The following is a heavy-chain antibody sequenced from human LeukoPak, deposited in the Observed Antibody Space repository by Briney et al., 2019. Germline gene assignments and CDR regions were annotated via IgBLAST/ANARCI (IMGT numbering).Heavy chain of an antibody. CDR2: ITSRSAFT. J-gene: IGHJ6*03. Sequence: GGSLRLSCVGSGFSFSEYSMNWVRQSPGKGLEWISYITSRSAFTYYADSVKGRFTISRDNSKNTLSLQMISLRAEDTALYYCAKGLKTAVGPYMGYHYYMDVWGKGTTVTVSS. CDR1: GFSFSEYS. V-gene: IGHV3-23*01. D-gene: IGHD5-18*01. CDR3: AKGLKTAVGPYMGYHYYMDV.